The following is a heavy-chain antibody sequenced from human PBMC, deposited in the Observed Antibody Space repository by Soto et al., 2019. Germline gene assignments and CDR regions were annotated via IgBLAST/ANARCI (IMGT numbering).Heavy chain of an antibody. J-gene: IGHJ6*02. CDR3: ARGFYRVRGVIRDYYGMDV. CDR1: GYTFTSYA. D-gene: IGHD3-10*01. CDR2: INAGNGNT. Sequence: ASVKVSCKASGYTFTSYAMHWVRQAPGQRLEWMGWINAGNGNTKYSQKLQGRATITRDTSASTAYMELSSLRSEDTAVYYCARGFYRVRGVIRDYYGMDVSGQGTTVTVSS. V-gene: IGHV1-3*01.